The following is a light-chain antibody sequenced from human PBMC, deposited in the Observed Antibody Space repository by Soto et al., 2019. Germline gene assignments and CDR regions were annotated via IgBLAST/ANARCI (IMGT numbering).Light chain of an antibody. Sequence: EIVMTQSPATLSVSPGERVTLSCRASQSVSIYLAWYQQRPGQAPRPLIYGASTRATGIPARFSASGSGAVFTVTINRLLSEGFEVYCCQQKNYRPLTFGGGNGVET. CDR1: QSVSIY. CDR2: GAS. V-gene: IGKV3-15*01. J-gene: IGKJ4*01. CDR3: QQKNYRPLT.